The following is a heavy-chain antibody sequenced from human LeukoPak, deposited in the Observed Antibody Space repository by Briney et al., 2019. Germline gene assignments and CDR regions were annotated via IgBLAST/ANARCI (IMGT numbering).Heavy chain of an antibody. CDR1: GFTFSSYG. D-gene: IGHD3-22*01. CDR2: ISYDGSNK. CDR3: AKDLYYYDSSGSAPDY. Sequence: QAGRSPRLSCAASGFTFSSYGMHWVRQAPGKGLEWVAVISYDGSNKYYADSVKGRFTISRDNSKNTLYLQKNSLRAEDTAVYYCAKDLYYYDSSGSAPDYWGQGTLVTVSS. J-gene: IGHJ4*02. V-gene: IGHV3-30*18.